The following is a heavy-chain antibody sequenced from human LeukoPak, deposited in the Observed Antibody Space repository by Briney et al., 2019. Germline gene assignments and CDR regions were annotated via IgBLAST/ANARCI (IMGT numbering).Heavy chain of an antibody. CDR1: GFTFSSYE. CDR3: ARGEDYGTNSFDY. CDR2: ITTSGRTI. V-gene: IGHV3-48*03. J-gene: IGHJ4*02. D-gene: IGHD4-17*01. Sequence: GFLRLSCAASGFTFSSYEMNWVRQAPGKGLEWVSYITTSGRTIYYADSVKGRFTISRDNAKNSLYLQMNSLRAEDTAVYYCARGEDYGTNSFDYWGQGTLVTVSS.